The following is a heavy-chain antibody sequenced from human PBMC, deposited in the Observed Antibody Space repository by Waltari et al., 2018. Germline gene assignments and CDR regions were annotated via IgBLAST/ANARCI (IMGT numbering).Heavy chain of an antibody. Sequence: QVQLQESGPGLVKPSETLSLTCTVSGGSISSHYWSWIRQPPGKGLEWIGYIYYSGSTNYNPSLKSRVTISADTSKNQFSLKLSSVTAADTAVYYCARSGDYSGIDAFDIWGQGTMVTVSS. J-gene: IGHJ3*02. V-gene: IGHV4-59*11. CDR2: IYYSGST. D-gene: IGHD4-17*01. CDR3: ARSGDYSGIDAFDI. CDR1: GGSISSHY.